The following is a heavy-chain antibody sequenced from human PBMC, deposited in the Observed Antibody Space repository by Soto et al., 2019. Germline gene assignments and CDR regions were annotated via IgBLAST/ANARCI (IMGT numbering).Heavy chain of an antibody. CDR1: GFTFSSYA. J-gene: IGHJ3*02. D-gene: IGHD3-22*01. CDR3: ARDGGLGYDSSGYYVLGAFDI. CDR2: ISGSGGST. V-gene: IGHV3-23*01. Sequence: GGSLRLSCAASGFTFSSYAMSWVRQAPGKGLEWVSAISGSGGSTYYADSVKGRFTISRDNSKNTLYLQMNSLRAEDTAVYYCARDGGLGYDSSGYYVLGAFDIWGQGTMVTVSS.